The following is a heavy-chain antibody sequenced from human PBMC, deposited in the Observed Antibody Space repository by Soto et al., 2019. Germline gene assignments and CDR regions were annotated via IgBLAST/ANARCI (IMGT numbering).Heavy chain of an antibody. CDR3: ARTPLYYDSSGYYYHFDY. J-gene: IGHJ4*02. V-gene: IGHV2-70*01. D-gene: IGHD3-22*01. Sequence: SGPTLVNPTQTLTLTCTFSGFSLSTSGMCVSWIRQPPGKALEWLALIDWDDDKYYSTSLKTRLTISKDTSKNQVVLTMTNMDPVDTATYYCARTPLYYDSSGYYYHFDYWGQGTLVTVSS. CDR1: GFSLSTSGMC. CDR2: IDWDDDK.